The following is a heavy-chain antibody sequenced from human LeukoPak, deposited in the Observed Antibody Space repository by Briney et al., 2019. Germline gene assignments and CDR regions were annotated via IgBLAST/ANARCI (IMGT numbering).Heavy chain of an antibody. Sequence: GGSLRPSCAASGFTFSSYGMSWVRPAPGKGLEWVSAISGSGGRTYYADSVKGRFTISRDNSQNTLYLQINSLRTEDTAVHYCARDGQAYGSSWHTFDYWGQGTLVTVSS. D-gene: IGHD6-13*01. CDR3: ARDGQAYGSSWHTFDY. CDR2: ISGSGGRT. CDR1: GFTFSSYG. J-gene: IGHJ4*02. V-gene: IGHV3-23*01.